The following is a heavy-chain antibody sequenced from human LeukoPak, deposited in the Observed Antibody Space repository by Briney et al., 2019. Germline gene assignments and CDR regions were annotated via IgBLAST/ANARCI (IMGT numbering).Heavy chain of an antibody. CDR1: GFTFTSYS. D-gene: IGHD2-21*02. V-gene: IGHV3-21*01. CDR3: AAGWVRGGDYHFDY. CDR2: ISSSSSHI. Sequence: GGSLRLSCAASGFTFTSYSMNWVRQAPGKGLEWVSSISSSSSHIYYADSVKGRFTISRDNAKNSLYLQMNSLRAEDTAVYYCAAGWVRGGDYHFDYWGQGTLVTVSS. J-gene: IGHJ4*02.